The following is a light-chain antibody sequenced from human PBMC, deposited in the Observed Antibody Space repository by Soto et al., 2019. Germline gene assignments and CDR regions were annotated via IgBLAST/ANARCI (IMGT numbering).Light chain of an antibody. Sequence: DIQMTQSPSSVSASVGDRVTITCRASQDISRWLAWYQQKPGKAPKLLIYGASNLQSGVPSRFSGSGSGTDFTLTISSLQPEDFAPYYCQQATRFPVSFGGGTKVEIK. CDR1: QDISRW. V-gene: IGKV1-12*01. CDR3: QQATRFPVS. J-gene: IGKJ4*01. CDR2: GAS.